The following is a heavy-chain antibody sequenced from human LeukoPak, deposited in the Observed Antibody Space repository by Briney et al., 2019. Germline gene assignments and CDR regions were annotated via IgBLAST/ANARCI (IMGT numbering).Heavy chain of an antibody. D-gene: IGHD3-16*01. Sequence: GGSLRLSCAASGFTFSSYGMHWVRQAPGKGLEWVAVIWYDGSNEYYADSVKGRFTISRDNSKNTLYLQMNSLRAEDTAVYYCAKALGGNYYYMDVWGKGTAVTVSS. V-gene: IGHV3-33*06. CDR3: AKALGGNYYYMDV. CDR1: GFTFSSYG. CDR2: IWYDGSNE. J-gene: IGHJ6*03.